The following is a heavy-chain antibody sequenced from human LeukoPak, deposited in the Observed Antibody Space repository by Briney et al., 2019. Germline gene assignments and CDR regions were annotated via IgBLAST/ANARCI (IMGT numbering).Heavy chain of an antibody. V-gene: IGHV5-51*01. CDR1: RYRFTSYW. Sequence: GESLQISCKGSRYRFTSYWMGWARPLTGKGLEWMGIIYPGDSETRYSPSFQGQVTISADKSISTAYLQWSSLKASDTAMYYCARQSGIAAAGMNYWGQGTLVTVSS. CDR2: IYPGDSET. D-gene: IGHD6-13*01. J-gene: IGHJ4*02. CDR3: ARQSGIAAAGMNY.